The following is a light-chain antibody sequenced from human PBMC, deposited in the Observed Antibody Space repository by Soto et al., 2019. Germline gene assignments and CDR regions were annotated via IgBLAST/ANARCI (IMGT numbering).Light chain of an antibody. CDR3: QTWGTGIHVV. J-gene: IGLJ2*01. Sequence: QSVLTQSPSASASLGASVKLTCTLRSGHSSYAIAWHQQQPEKGPRYLMKLDSAGSHTKGDAIPDRFSGSSSGAERYLTISSLQSEDEADYYCQTWGTGIHVVFGGGTKLTVL. V-gene: IGLV4-69*01. CDR1: SGHSSYA. CDR2: LDSAGSH.